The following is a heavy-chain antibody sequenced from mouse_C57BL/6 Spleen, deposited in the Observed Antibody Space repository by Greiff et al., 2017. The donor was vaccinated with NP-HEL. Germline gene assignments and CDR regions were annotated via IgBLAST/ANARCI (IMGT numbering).Heavy chain of an antibody. V-gene: IGHV1-69*01. CDR2: LDPSDSYT. D-gene: IGHD1-1*01. CDR3: ARSHYGSSSAY. CDR1: GYTFTSYW. J-gene: IGHJ3*01. Sequence: QVQLQQPGAELVMPGASVKLSCKASGYTFTSYWMHWVKQRPGQGLEWIGELDPSDSYTNYNQKFKGKSTLTVDKSSSTAYMQLSSLTSEDSAVYYCARSHYGSSSAYWGQGTLVTVSA.